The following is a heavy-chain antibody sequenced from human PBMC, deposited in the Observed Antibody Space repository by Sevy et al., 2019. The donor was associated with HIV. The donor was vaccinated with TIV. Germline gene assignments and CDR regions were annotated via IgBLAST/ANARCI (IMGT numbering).Heavy chain of an antibody. D-gene: IGHD2-15*01. V-gene: IGHV3-30*02. CDR3: ATSRYCSGGSCYGADYYYGMDV. J-gene: IGHJ6*02. CDR2: IRYDGSNK. Sequence: GGSLRLSCAASGFTFSSYGMHWIRQAPGKGLEWVAVIRYDGSNKYYADSVKGRFTISRDNSKNTLYLQMNSLRAEDTAVYYCATSRYCSGGSCYGADYYYGMDVWGHGTTVTVSS. CDR1: GFTFSSYG.